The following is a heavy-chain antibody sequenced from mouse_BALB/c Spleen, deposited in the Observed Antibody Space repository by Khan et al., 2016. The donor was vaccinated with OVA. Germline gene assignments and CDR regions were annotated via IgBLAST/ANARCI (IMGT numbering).Heavy chain of an antibody. CDR1: GFSLTSYG. CDR2: IWAGGST. CDR3: ARSKYLARY. Sequence: VELVESGPGLVAPSQSLSITCTVSGFSLTSYGVHWVRQPPGKGLEWLGVIWAGGSTNYNSALMSRLSISKDSSKSQVFLKMNSLQTDDTALYYCARSKYLARYWGQGTTLTVSS. D-gene: IGHD3-3*01. J-gene: IGHJ2*01. V-gene: IGHV2-9*02.